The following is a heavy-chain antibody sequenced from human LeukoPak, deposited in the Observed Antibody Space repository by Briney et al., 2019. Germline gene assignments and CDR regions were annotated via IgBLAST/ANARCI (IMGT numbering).Heavy chain of an antibody. D-gene: IGHD2-2*01. CDR2: IYYSGST. CDR1: GGSISSYY. Sequence: SETLSLTCTVSGGSISSYYWSWIRQPPGKGLEWIGYIYYSGSTNYNPSLKSRVTISVDTSKNQFSLKLSSVTAADTAVYYCARASSSTSCYACPHYYYYMDVWGKGTPVTVSS. V-gene: IGHV4-59*01. J-gene: IGHJ6*03. CDR3: ARASSSTSCYACPHYYYYMDV.